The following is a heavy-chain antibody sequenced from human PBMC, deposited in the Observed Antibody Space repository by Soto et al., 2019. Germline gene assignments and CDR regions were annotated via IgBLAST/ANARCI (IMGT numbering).Heavy chain of an antibody. CDR3: ARATGITGTTTPFQH. Sequence: SETLSLTCTFSCGSINSYYWTWIRQPPGKGLEWIGYIYYSGSTKYNPSLKSRVTISVDTSKNQFSLKLSSVTAADTAVYYCARATGITGTTTPFQHWGQGTLVTVSS. D-gene: IGHD1-7*01. CDR1: CGSINSYY. V-gene: IGHV4-59*01. J-gene: IGHJ1*01. CDR2: IYYSGST.